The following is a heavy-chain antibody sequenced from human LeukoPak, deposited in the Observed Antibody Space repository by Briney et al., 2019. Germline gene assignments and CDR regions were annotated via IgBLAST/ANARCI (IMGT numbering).Heavy chain of an antibody. V-gene: IGHV3-48*03. CDR1: GFSFSSYE. D-gene: IGHD3-16*01. Sequence: GGSLRLSCAASGFSFSSYEMNWVRQAPRKGLEWVSYISSSGSTKYYADSVKGRFSISRDNAKNSVYLQLNSLRVEDTAVYYCARNRGTVDYWGQGTLVTVSS. CDR3: ARNRGTVDY. CDR2: ISSSGSTK. J-gene: IGHJ4*02.